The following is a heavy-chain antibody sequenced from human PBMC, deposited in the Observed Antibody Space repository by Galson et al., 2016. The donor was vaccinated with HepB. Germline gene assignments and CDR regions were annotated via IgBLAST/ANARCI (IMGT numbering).Heavy chain of an antibody. CDR3: TRGWDP. V-gene: IGHV1-8*01. CDR2: INPDSGDT. J-gene: IGHJ5*02. Sequence: SVKVSCKASGYTFTSYDINWVRRASGQGLEWMGWINPDSGDTGYAQKFQGRVTMTTDTSINTAYMELSSLRSQDTALYYCTRGWDPWGQGTLVIVSS. CDR1: GYTFTSYD.